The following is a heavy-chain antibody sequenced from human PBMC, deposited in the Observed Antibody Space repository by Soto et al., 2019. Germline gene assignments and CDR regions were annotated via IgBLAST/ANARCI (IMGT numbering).Heavy chain of an antibody. Sequence: GASVKVSCKASGYTFTSYGISWVRQAPGQGLEWMGWISAYNGNTNYAQKLQGRVTMTTDTSTSTAYLQWSSLKASDTAMYYCARRGGFGRMYYFDYWGQGTLVTVSS. CDR2: ISAYNGNT. V-gene: IGHV1-18*01. CDR1: GYTFTSYG. CDR3: ARRGGFGRMYYFDY. D-gene: IGHD3-10*01. J-gene: IGHJ4*02.